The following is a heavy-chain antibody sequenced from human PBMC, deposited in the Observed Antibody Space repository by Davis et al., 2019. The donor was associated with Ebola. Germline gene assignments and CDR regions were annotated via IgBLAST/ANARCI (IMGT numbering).Heavy chain of an antibody. Sequence: ASVKVSCKASGHTFTGYYMHWVRQAPGQGLEWMGWISAYNGNTNYAQKLQGRVTMTTDTSTSTAYMELRSLRSDDTAVYYCARHILAAAGHYYYYYGMDVWGQGTTVTVSS. V-gene: IGHV1-18*04. D-gene: IGHD6-13*01. CDR1: GHTFTGYY. CDR3: ARHILAAAGHYYYYYGMDV. CDR2: ISAYNGNT. J-gene: IGHJ6*02.